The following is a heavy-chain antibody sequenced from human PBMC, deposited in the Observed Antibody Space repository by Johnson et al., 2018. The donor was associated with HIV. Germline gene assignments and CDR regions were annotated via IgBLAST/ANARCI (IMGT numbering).Heavy chain of an antibody. D-gene: IGHD3-22*01. V-gene: IGHV3-33*06. J-gene: IGHJ3*02. CDR2: IWYDGSNK. Sequence: QVQLVESGGGLVQPGGSLRLSCVEYGFTFSSYAMHWVRQAPGKGLEWVALIWYDGSNKYYADSVKGRFTISRDNSRNSLYLQMSSLRAEDTAVYYCAKGDYYDSRAAFDIWGQGTMVIVSS. CDR3: AKGDYYDSRAAFDI. CDR1: GFTFSSYA.